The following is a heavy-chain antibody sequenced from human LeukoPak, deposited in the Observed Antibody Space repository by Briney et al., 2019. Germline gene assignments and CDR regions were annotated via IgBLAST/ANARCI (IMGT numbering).Heavy chain of an antibody. CDR1: GYTFTSYD. Sequence: ASVKVSCKASGYTFTSYDINWVRQAPGQGLERMGWMNPNSGNTGYAQKFQGRVTITRNTSISTAYMELSSLRSEDTAVYYCARGGDSSGYYYYYYYYMDVWGKGTTVTVSS. D-gene: IGHD3-22*01. J-gene: IGHJ6*03. V-gene: IGHV1-8*03. CDR3: ARGGDSSGYYYYYYYYMDV. CDR2: MNPNSGNT.